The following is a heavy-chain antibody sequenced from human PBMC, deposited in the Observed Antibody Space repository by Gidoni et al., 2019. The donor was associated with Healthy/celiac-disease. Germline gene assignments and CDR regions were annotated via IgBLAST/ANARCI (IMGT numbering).Heavy chain of an antibody. V-gene: IGHV1-18*01. CDR3: ARESRDQLEAPLYGMDV. Sequence: QVQLVQSGAEVKKPGASVKVSCKASGYTFTSSGISWVRQAPGQGLEWMGWISAYNGNTNYAQKLQGRVTMTTDTSTSTAYMELRSLRSDDTAVYYCARESRDQLEAPLYGMDVWGQGTTVTVSS. D-gene: IGHD1-1*01. J-gene: IGHJ6*02. CDR2: ISAYNGNT. CDR1: GYTFTSSG.